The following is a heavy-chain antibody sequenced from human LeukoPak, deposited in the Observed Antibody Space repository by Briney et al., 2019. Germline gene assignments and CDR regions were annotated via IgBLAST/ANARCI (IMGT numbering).Heavy chain of an antibody. V-gene: IGHV3-23*01. Sequence: GGSLRLSCTASRFTFNDYAMSWVRQAAGKGLEWVSGISDTGRRTYYTDSVKGRFTISRDDSKKTVYLQMDTLRAEDTAIYFCARHDSFIPFWGQGTLVTVSS. CDR3: ARHDSFIPF. CDR1: RFTFNDYA. D-gene: IGHD2-21*01. J-gene: IGHJ4*02. CDR2: ISDTGRRT.